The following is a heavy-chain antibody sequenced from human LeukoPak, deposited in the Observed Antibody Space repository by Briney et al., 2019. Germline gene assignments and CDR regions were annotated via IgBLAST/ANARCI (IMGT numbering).Heavy chain of an antibody. CDR2: IYYSGST. D-gene: IGHD2-2*02. J-gene: IGHJ6*03. CDR1: GGSISSSSYY. CDR3: ARTGYCSSTSCYRGYYYYYMDV. V-gene: IGHV4-39*07. Sequence: SETLSLTCTVSGGSISSSSYYWGWIRQPPGKGLEWIGSIYYSGSTYYNPSLKSRVTISVDTSKNQFSLKLSSVTAADTAVYYCARTGYCSSTSCYRGYYYYYMDVWGKGTTVTVSS.